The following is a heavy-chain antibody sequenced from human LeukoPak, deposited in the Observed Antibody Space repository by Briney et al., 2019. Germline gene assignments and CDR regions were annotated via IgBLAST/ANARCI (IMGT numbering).Heavy chain of an antibody. J-gene: IGHJ5*02. CDR3: ASVPYCSSTSCYRYNWFDP. D-gene: IGHD2-2*02. V-gene: IGHV4-61*02. CDR2: IYTSRST. CDR1: GGSISSVSYY. Sequence: SETLSLTCTLSGGSISSVSYYWRWIRQPAGKGLEWIGRIYTSRSTNYNPPPKTRLTISVNPSKNKLSLKLSSVTAADTAVYYCASVPYCSSTSCYRYNWFDPWGQGTLVTVSS.